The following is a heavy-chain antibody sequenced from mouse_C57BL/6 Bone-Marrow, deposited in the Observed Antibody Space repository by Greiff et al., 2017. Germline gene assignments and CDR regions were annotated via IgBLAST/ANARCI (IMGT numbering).Heavy chain of an antibody. V-gene: IGHV14-4*01. CDR1: GFNLTDDY. CDR3: TTDYGSSPDY. J-gene: IGHJ2*01. CDR2: IDPANGYT. Sequence: EVQLQQSGAELVRPGASVKLSCTASGFNLTDDYMHWVKQRPEQGLEWIGWIDPANGYTDYASKFQGKATITADTSSNTAYLQLSSLTSEDTAVYYCTTDYGSSPDYWGQGTTLTVSS. D-gene: IGHD1-1*01.